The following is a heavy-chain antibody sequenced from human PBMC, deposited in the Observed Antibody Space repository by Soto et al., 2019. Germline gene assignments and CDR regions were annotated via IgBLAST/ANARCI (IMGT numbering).Heavy chain of an antibody. J-gene: IGHJ6*02. CDR3: ARVGGLAAAGIIYYYYGMDV. Sequence: GGSLRLSCAASGFTFSSYAMHWVRQAPGKGLEWVAVISYDGSNKYYADSVKGRFTISRDNSKNTLYLQMNSLRAEDTAVYYCARVGGLAAAGIIYYYYGMDVWGQGTTVTVSS. CDR1: GFTFSSYA. CDR2: ISYDGSNK. V-gene: IGHV3-30-3*01. D-gene: IGHD6-13*01.